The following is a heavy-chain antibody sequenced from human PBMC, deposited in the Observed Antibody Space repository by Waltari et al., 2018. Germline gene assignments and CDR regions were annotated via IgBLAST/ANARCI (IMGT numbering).Heavy chain of an antibody. CDR1: GGSFSGYY. D-gene: IGHD6-19*01. Sequence: QVQLQQWGAGLLKPSETLSLTCAVYGGSFSGYYCSWIRQPPGKGLEWIGEINHSGSTNTSPSLKRRVTISVDASKNQFSLKLGSVTAADTAVYYCARAIAVAGNRPYGYWGQGTLVTVSS. CDR2: INHSGST. CDR3: ARAIAVAGNRPYGY. J-gene: IGHJ4*02. V-gene: IGHV4-34*01.